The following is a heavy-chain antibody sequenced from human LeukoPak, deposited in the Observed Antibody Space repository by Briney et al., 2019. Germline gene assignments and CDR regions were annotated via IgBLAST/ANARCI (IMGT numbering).Heavy chain of an antibody. CDR2: ITSNGGST. D-gene: IGHD2-15*01. CDR3: VRELEGGLGDY. CDR1: GFTFSSYA. J-gene: IGHJ4*02. V-gene: IGHV3-64*04. Sequence: GGSLRLSCSASGFTFSSYAMNWVRQAPGKGLEYVSAITSNGGSTYYADSVKGRFTISRDNSKNTLYLQMNSLRAEDTAVYYCVRELEGGLGDYWGQGTLVTVSS.